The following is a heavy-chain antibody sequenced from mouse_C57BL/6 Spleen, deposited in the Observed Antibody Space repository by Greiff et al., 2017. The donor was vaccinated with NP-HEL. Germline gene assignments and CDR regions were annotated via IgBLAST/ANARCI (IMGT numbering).Heavy chain of an antibody. Sequence: VQLQESGAELVRPGASVTLSCKASGYTFTDYEMHWVKQTPVHGLEWIGAIDPETGGTAYNQKFKGKAILTADKSSSTAYMQLSSLTSEDSAVYYCACGTVYFDYWGQGTTLTVSS. CDR1: GYTFTDYE. V-gene: IGHV1-15*01. D-gene: IGHD4-1*01. CDR2: IDPETGGT. J-gene: IGHJ2*01. CDR3: ACGTVYFDY.